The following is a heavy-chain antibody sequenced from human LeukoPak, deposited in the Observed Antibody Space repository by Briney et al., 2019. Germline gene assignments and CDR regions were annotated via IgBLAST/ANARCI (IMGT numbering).Heavy chain of an antibody. CDR2: IYYSGST. CDR1: GGSISSYY. V-gene: IGHV4-59*01. D-gene: IGHD3-22*01. Sequence: SETLSLTCTVSGGSISSYYWSWIRQPPGKGLEWSGYIYYSGSTNYNPSLKSRVTISVDTSKNQFSLKLSSVTAADTAVYYCARYLPPYYYDSSGYPDAFDIWGQGTMVTVSS. CDR3: ARYLPPYYYDSSGYPDAFDI. J-gene: IGHJ3*02.